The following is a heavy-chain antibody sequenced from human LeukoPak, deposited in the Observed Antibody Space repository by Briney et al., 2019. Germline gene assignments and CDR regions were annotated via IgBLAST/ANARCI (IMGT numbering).Heavy chain of an antibody. D-gene: IGHD3-22*01. Sequence: PSETLSLTCTVSGGSISSSSYYWGWIRQPPGKGLEWIGSIFYSGSTYYNPSLKSRVTISVDTSKNQFSLKLSSVTAADTAVYYCARDISSGYYDAFDIWGQGTMVTVSS. CDR3: ARDISSGYYDAFDI. CDR2: IFYSGST. J-gene: IGHJ3*02. V-gene: IGHV4-39*02. CDR1: GGSISSSSYY.